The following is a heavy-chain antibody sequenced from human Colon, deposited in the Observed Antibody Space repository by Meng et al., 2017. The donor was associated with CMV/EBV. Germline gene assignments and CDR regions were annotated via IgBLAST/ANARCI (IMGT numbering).Heavy chain of an antibody. V-gene: IGHV3-72*01. J-gene: IGHJ4*02. CDR3: ARDSMKGGGFDY. D-gene: IGHD3-10*01. Sequence: GESLKISCKYFGYSFTNCWIGWFRQAPGKGLEWVGRTRIKVTSSPIEYAASVTGRFTISRDDSKNSLYLQMNSLKTEDTAVYYCARDSMKGGGFDYWGQGTLVTVSS. CDR2: TRIKVTSSPI. CDR1: GYSFTNCW.